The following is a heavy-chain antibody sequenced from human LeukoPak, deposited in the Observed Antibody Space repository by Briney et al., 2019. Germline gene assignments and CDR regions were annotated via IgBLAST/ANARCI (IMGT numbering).Heavy chain of an antibody. J-gene: IGHJ4*02. CDR2: ISSSSSYI. D-gene: IGHD6-13*01. V-gene: IGHV3-21*01. CDR1: GFTFSSYS. CDR3: ARDRVPYSSSWYD. Sequence: PGGSLRLSCAASGFTFSSYSMNWVRQAPGKGLEWVSSISSSSSYIYYADSVKGRFTISRDNAKNSLYLQMNSLRAEDTAVYYCARDRVPYSSSWYDWGQGTLVTVSS.